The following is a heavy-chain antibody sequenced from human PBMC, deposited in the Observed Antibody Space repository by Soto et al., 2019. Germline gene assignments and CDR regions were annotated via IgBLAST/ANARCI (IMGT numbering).Heavy chain of an antibody. V-gene: IGHV1-3*01. Sequence: WASVKVSCKASGYTFTSYAMHWVRQAPGQRLEWMGWINAGNGNTNYAQKLQGRVTMTTDTSTSTAYMELRSLRSDDTAVYYCARDRLRYFDWLPYDAFDIWGQGTMVTVSS. CDR2: INAGNGNT. CDR1: GYTFTSYA. CDR3: ARDRLRYFDWLPYDAFDI. D-gene: IGHD3-9*01. J-gene: IGHJ3*02.